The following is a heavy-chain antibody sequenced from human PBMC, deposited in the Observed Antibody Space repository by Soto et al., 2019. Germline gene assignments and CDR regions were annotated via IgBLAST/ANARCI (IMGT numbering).Heavy chain of an antibody. CDR1: GYTITDYY. J-gene: IGHJ5*02. V-gene: IGHV1-2*02. CDR3: ARGGREVPRIPYDT. D-gene: IGHD3-16*01. Sequence: QVHLVQSGAEVKKPGASVYVSCKASGYTITDYYVHWVRQAPGQGLEWMGWINPNVGGTNYARKFQGRLTMTRDTSISTVYMQLTRLGPDDTARYYCARGGREVPRIPYDTWGQGTLVTVSS. CDR2: INPNVGGT.